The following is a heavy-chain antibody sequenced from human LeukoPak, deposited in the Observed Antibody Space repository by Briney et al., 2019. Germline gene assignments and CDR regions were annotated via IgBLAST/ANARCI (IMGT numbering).Heavy chain of an antibody. J-gene: IGHJ4*02. V-gene: IGHV4-34*01. Sequence: SETLSLTCAAYGGSFSGYYWSWIRQPPGKGLEWIGEINHSGSTNYNPSLKSRVTISVDTSKNQFSLKLSSVTAADTAVYYCAMIAARGDYWGQGTLVTVSS. CDR2: INHSGST. D-gene: IGHD6-6*01. CDR1: GGSFSGYY. CDR3: AMIAARGDY.